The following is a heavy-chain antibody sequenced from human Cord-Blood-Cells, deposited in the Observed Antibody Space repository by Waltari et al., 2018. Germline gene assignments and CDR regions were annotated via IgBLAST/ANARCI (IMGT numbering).Heavy chain of an antibody. Sequence: QVQLQESGPGLVKPSETLSLTCTVPGGSISSSYWSWIRQPAGKGLEWIGRIYTSGSTNYNPSLKSRVTMSVDTSKNQFSLKLSSVTAADTAVYYCASTSPPYYDFWSGYSPYDAFDIWGQGTMVTVSS. J-gene: IGHJ3*02. CDR2: IYTSGST. V-gene: IGHV4-4*07. CDR1: GGSISSSY. D-gene: IGHD3-3*01. CDR3: ASTSPPYYDFWSGYSPYDAFDI.